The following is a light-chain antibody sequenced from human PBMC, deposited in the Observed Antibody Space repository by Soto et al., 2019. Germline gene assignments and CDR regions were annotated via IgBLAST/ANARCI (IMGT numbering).Light chain of an antibody. V-gene: IGLV1-44*01. CDR1: SSNIGSNS. J-gene: IGLJ1*01. CDR2: SND. Sequence: SVLTQPPSASGTPEQRVTLSCSGSSSNIGSNSVNWYQQLPGTAPKLLIYSNDRRPSGVPDRFSGSKSGTSASLALSGLQSEDEDDYDCAAWDDSLNGYVFGTGTKLTVL. CDR3: AAWDDSLNGYV.